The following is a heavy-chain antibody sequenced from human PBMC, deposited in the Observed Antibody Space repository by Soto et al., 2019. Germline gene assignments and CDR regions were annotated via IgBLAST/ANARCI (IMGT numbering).Heavy chain of an antibody. Sequence: PGESLKISCKGSGYSFTSYWISWVRQMPGKGLEWMGRIDPSDSYTNYSPSFQGHVTISADKSISTAYLQWSSLKASDTAMYYCARHPYSSSWGGYYYYGMDVWGQGTTDTVSS. CDR3: ARHPYSSSWGGYYYYGMDV. V-gene: IGHV5-10-1*01. CDR2: IDPSDSYT. J-gene: IGHJ6*02. CDR1: GYSFTSYW. D-gene: IGHD6-13*01.